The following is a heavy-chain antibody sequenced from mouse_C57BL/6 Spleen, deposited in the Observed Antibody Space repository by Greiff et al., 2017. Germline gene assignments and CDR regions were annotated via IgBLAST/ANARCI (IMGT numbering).Heavy chain of an antibody. CDR2: LDPETGGT. J-gene: IGHJ1*03. D-gene: IGHD1-1*01. Sequence: VQLVESGAELVRPGASVTLSCKASGYTFTDYEMHWVKQTPVHGLEWIGALDPETGGTAYNQKFKGQAILTADKSSSTAYMELRSLTSEDSAVYYCTSNYGSSYWYCDVWGTGTTVTVSS. CDR1: GYTFTDYE. CDR3: TSNYGSSYWYCDV. V-gene: IGHV1-15*01.